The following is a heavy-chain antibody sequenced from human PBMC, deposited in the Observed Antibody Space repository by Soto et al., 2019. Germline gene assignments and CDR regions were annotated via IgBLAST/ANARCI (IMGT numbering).Heavy chain of an antibody. V-gene: IGHV1-2*04. CDR3: ARHQYAPDFYYGMDV. D-gene: IGHD2-2*01. CDR2: INPNSGGT. Sequence: QVQLVQSGAEVKKPGASVKVSCKASGYTFTGYYMHWVRQAPGQGLEWMGWINPNSGGTNYAQKFQGWVTMTRDTSISTAYMELSRLRSDDTAVYYCARHQYAPDFYYGMDVWGQGTTVTVSS. J-gene: IGHJ6*02. CDR1: GYTFTGYY.